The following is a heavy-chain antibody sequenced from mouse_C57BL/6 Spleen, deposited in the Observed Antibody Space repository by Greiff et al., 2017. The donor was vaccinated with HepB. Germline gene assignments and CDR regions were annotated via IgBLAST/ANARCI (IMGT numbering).Heavy chain of an antibody. J-gene: IGHJ4*01. CDR2: IRNKANGYTT. Sequence: EVQGVESGGGLVQPGGSLSLSCAASGFTFTDYYMSWVRQPPGKALEWLGFIRNKANGYTTEYSASVKGRFTISRDNSQSILYLQMNALRAEDIATYYWARPQLGRGYYYAMDYWGQGTSVTVSS. CDR3: ARPQLGRGYYYAMDY. D-gene: IGHD4-1*02. CDR1: GFTFTDYY. V-gene: IGHV7-3*01.